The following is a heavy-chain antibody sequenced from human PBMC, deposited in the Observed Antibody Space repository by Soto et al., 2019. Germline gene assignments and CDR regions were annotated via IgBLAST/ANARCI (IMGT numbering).Heavy chain of an antibody. CDR2: IYPGDSDN. CDR3: ARHCCYYDSSVYYYYYYYGMDV. V-gene: IGHV5-51*01. CDR1: GYSFTSYW. D-gene: IGHD3-22*01. Sequence: GESLRICWKGSGYSFTSYWIGWVRQMPGKGLEWMGIIYPGDSDNRYSPSFQGQVTISADKSIRTAYLQCISLKASDTAMYYFARHCCYYDSSVYYYYYYYGMDVWRQGTTVTVSS. J-gene: IGHJ6*02.